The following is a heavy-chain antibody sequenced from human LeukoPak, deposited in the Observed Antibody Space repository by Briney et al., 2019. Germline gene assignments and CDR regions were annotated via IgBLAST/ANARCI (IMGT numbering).Heavy chain of an antibody. CDR2: ISWNSGSI. CDR3: AKAPRGYSYGYYFDY. D-gene: IGHD5-18*01. V-gene: IGHV3-9*01. CDR1: GFTFDDYA. Sequence: GGSLRLSCAASGFTFDDYAMHWVRQAPGKGLEWVSGISWNSGSIGYADSVKGRFTISRDNAKNSLYLQMNSLRAEDTALYYCAKAPRGYSYGYYFDYWGQGTLVTASS. J-gene: IGHJ4*02.